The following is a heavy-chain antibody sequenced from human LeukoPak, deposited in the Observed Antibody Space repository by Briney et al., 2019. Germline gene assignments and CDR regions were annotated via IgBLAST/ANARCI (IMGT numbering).Heavy chain of an antibody. V-gene: IGHV4-34*01. CDR1: GGSFSGYY. Sequence: SETLSLTCAVYGGSFSGYYWSWIRQPPGKGLEWIGEINHSGSTNYNPSLKSRVTISVDTSKNQFSLKLSSVTAADTAVYYGGGLALVGATHPDDAFDIWGQGTMVTVSS. CDR3: GGLALVGATHPDDAFDI. CDR2: INHSGST. J-gene: IGHJ3*02. D-gene: IGHD1-26*01.